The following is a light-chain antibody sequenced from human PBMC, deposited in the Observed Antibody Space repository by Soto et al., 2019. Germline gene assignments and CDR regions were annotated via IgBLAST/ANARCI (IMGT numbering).Light chain of an antibody. CDR1: SSNIGSNY. Sequence: QAVVTQPPSASGTPGQRVTISCSGSSSNIGSNYVYWYQQSPGTAPKLLIYRNNQRPSGVPDRFSGSKSGTSASLAISGLRSEDEADYYCAAWDDSLSGGVFGGGTKLTVL. J-gene: IGLJ2*01. V-gene: IGLV1-47*01. CDR2: RNN. CDR3: AAWDDSLSGGV.